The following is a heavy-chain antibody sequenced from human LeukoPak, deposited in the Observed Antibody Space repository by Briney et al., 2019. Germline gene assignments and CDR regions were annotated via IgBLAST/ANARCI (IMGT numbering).Heavy chain of an antibody. J-gene: IGHJ4*02. D-gene: IGHD1-26*01. CDR1: GGSINNCF. CDR3: ARAQYSGSRLDY. Sequence: SETLSLTCTVSGGSINNCFWTWMRQPPGKGLEWIGQIYYSGSTNYNPSLKSRVTISVDTSKNQFSLKVSSVSAADTAVYYCARAQYSGSRLDYWGQGTLVTVSS. V-gene: IGHV4-59*12. CDR2: IYYSGST.